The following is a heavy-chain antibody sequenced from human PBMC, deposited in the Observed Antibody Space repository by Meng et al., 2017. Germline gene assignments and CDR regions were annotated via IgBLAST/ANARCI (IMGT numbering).Heavy chain of an antibody. V-gene: IGHV3-30*07. CDR1: GFTFDDYA. Sequence: QLVEFGGVVVQPGGSLRLSCAASGFTFDDYAMHWVRQAPGKGLEWVAVISYDGSNKYYADSVKGRFTISRDNSKNTLYLQMNSLRGEDTAVYYCGTGGDYYSFHYWGQGTLVTVSS. D-gene: IGHD1-26*01. J-gene: IGHJ4*02. CDR2: ISYDGSNK. CDR3: GTGGDYYSFHY.